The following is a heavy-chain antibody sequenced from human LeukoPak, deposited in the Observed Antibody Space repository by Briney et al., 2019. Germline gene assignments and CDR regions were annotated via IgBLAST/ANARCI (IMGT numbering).Heavy chain of an antibody. Sequence: QAGGSLRLSCSASGFSFSSDGMSWVRQAPGKGLEWVSGILGGAGSTYYADSVKGRFTISRDNSKNTLYLQMNSLRAEDTAVYYCAKGYTLITMVRPVGFDYWGQGTLVTVSS. V-gene: IGHV3-23*01. D-gene: IGHD3-10*01. CDR2: ILGGAGST. J-gene: IGHJ4*02. CDR3: AKGYTLITMVRPVGFDY. CDR1: GFSFSSDG.